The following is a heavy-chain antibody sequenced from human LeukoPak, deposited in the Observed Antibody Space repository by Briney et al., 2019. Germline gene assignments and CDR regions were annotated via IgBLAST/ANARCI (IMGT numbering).Heavy chain of an antibody. Sequence: SETLSLTCDVSGLSLSGYSWSWIRQPPGKGLEWIGEINHNGATSYALSLRGRVTISGDTSKNHFSLNVNSLTAADTAVYFCARGGLAGVVYRFDPWGQGTLITVSS. CDR2: INHNGAT. J-gene: IGHJ5*02. CDR3: ARGGLAGVVYRFDP. D-gene: IGHD3-10*01. V-gene: IGHV4-34*01. CDR1: GLSLSGYS.